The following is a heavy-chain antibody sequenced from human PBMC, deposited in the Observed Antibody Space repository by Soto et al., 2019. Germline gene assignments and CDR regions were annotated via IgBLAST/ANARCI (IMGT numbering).Heavy chain of an antibody. Sequence: PSETLSLTCTVSGGSISSYYWSWIRQPPGKGLEWIGYIYYSGSTNYNPSLKSRVTISVDTSKNQFSLKLSSVTAADTAVYYCAREVRWELPDAFDIWGQGTMVTV. CDR1: GGSISSYY. CDR3: AREVRWELPDAFDI. D-gene: IGHD1-26*01. CDR2: IYYSGST. V-gene: IGHV4-59*01. J-gene: IGHJ3*02.